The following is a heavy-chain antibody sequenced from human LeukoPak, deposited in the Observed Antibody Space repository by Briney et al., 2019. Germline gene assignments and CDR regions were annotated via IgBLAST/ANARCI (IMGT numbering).Heavy chain of an antibody. CDR3: AELGITVIGGV. D-gene: IGHD3-10*02. CDR1: GFTFSSYE. CDR2: ISSSGSTI. Sequence: GGSLRLSCAPSGFTFSSYEMNWVRQAPGKGLEWVSYISSSGSTIYYADSVKGRFTISRDNAKNSLYLQMNSLRAEDTAVYYCAELGITVIGGVWGKGTTVTISS. J-gene: IGHJ6*04. V-gene: IGHV3-48*03.